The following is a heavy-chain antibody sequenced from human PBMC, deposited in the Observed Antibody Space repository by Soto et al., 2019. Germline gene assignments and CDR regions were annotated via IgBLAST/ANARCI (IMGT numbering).Heavy chain of an antibody. CDR1: GYTFTNYW. J-gene: IGHJ4*02. Sequence: GESLKISCRGSGYTFTNYWIAWVRQMSGKGLEWMGIIYPFDSDNRYSPSFQGQVTISADKSISTAYLQWSSLRASDTAIYYCARLGRDGSDYYFDYWGQGTLVTVSS. CDR2: IYPFDSDN. V-gene: IGHV5-51*01. D-gene: IGHD5-12*01. CDR3: ARLGRDGSDYYFDY.